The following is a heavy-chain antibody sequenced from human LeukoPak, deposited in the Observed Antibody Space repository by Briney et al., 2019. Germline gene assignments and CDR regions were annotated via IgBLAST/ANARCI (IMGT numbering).Heavy chain of an antibody. D-gene: IGHD3-3*01. CDR3: ARALVFNYYDFWSGYYHWFDP. J-gene: IGHJ5*02. CDR2: FYYSGST. Sequence: SETLSLTCTVSGGSISSYYWSWLRQPPGKGLEWIGYFYYSGSTNYNPSLKSRVNISVDTSKNQFSLKLSSVTAADTAVYYCARALVFNYYDFWSGYYHWFDPWGQGTLVTVSS. V-gene: IGHV4-59*01. CDR1: GGSISSYY.